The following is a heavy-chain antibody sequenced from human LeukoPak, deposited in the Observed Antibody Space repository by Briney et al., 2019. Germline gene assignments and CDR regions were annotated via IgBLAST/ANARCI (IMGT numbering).Heavy chain of an antibody. D-gene: IGHD6-19*01. CDR2: INPNSGDT. V-gene: IGHV1-2*02. Sequence: ASVKVSCKASGYSFTGYYIHWVRQAPGQGLEWMGWINPNSGDTNYAQMFQGRVTMTRDTSTSTAYKEVSRLRTDDTAVYYCARIRQWLGNWFDPWGQGTLVTVSS. CDR1: GYSFTGYY. CDR3: ARIRQWLGNWFDP. J-gene: IGHJ5*02.